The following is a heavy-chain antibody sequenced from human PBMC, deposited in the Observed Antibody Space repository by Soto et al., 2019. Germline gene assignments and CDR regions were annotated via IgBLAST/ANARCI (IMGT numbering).Heavy chain of an antibody. CDR1: GYRFTTYG. CDR2: ISAYNGNT. CDR3: AREGYYSGSESYSPHLYYGMDV. J-gene: IGHJ6*02. V-gene: IGHV1-18*01. D-gene: IGHD3-10*01. Sequence: QAQLVQSESEVRKPGASVRVSCKASGYRFTTYGISWVRQAPGQGLEWMGWISAYNGNTNYEKKFQGRVTMTTDTSSRTAFMELKSLRSDDTAVYYCAREGYYSGSESYSPHLYYGMDVWGQGTPVTVS.